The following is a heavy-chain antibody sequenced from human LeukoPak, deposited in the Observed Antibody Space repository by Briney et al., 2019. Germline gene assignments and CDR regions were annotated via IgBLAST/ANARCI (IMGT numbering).Heavy chain of an antibody. J-gene: IGHJ3*02. CDR1: GGSFSGYY. D-gene: IGHD2-2*01. CDR2: INHSGST. V-gene: IGHV4-34*01. Sequence: PSETLSLTCAVYGGSFSGYYWSWIRQPPGKGLGWIGEINHSGSTNHNPSLKSRVTISVDTSKNQFSLKLSSVTAADTAVYYCARAPRSDQLLKRPRPGRAFDIWGQGTMVTVSS. CDR3: ARAPRSDQLLKRPRPGRAFDI.